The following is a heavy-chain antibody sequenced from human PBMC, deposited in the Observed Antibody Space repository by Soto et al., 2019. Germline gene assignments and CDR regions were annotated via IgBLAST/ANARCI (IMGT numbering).Heavy chain of an antibody. Sequence: GSGPALVNPAQSLTQTCRFSGLSLSTRKVGVGWIRKPPGKALEWLALIYWDDDKRYSPSLKSRLTITKDTSKNQVVLTMTNMDPVVTATYYCAHRRTMVRGVITSFDYWGQGTLVTVSS. J-gene: IGHJ4*02. V-gene: IGHV2-5*02. CDR3: AHRRTMVRGVITSFDY. CDR2: IYWDDDK. D-gene: IGHD3-10*01. CDR1: GLSLSTRKVG.